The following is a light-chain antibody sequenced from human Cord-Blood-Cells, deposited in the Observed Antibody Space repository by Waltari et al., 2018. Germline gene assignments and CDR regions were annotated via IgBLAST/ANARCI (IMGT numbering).Light chain of an antibody. CDR3: QQYNSYSYT. V-gene: IGKV1-5*03. Sequence: DIQMTQSPSTLSASVGDRVTITSRASQSISSWLAWYQQKPGKAPKLLSYKASSLESGVPSRFSGSGAGAEFTLTISSLQPDDFATYYCQQYNSYSYTFGQGTKLEIK. CDR2: KAS. CDR1: QSISSW. J-gene: IGKJ2*01.